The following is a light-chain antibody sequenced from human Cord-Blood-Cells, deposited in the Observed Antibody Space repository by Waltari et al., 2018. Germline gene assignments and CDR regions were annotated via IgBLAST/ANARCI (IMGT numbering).Light chain of an antibody. J-gene: IGKJ3*01. Sequence: DIQMTQSPSSLSASVGDRFTITCRASQSISSYLHWYQQKPGKAPKLLIYAASSLQSGVPSRFSGSGSGTDFTLTISSLQPEDFATYYCQQSYSTPCTFGPGTKVDIK. CDR1: QSISSY. CDR3: QQSYSTPCT. CDR2: AAS. V-gene: IGKV1-39*01.